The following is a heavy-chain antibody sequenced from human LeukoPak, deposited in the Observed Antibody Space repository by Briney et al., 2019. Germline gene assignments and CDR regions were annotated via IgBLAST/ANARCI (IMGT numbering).Heavy chain of an antibody. V-gene: IGHV4-39*01. CDR3: ARQTIGYCSSSSCYADYYYGMDV. CDR2: IYYSGST. CDR1: GGSISSSSYY. J-gene: IGHJ6*02. D-gene: IGHD2-2*01. Sequence: NSSETLSLTCTVSGGSISSSSYYWGWIRQPPGKGLEWIGSIYYSGSTYYNPSLKSRVTISVDTSKNQLSLKLSSVTAADTAVHYCARQTIGYCSSSSCYADYYYGMDVWGQGTTVTVSS.